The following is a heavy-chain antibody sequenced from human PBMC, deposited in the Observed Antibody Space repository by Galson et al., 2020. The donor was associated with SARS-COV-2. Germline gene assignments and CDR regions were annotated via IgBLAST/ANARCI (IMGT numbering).Heavy chain of an antibody. V-gene: IGHV3-23*01. Sequence: GGSLRLSCAASGFTFSSYAMSWVRQAPGKGLEWVSAISGSGGSTYYADSVKGRFTISSDNSKNTLYLQMNSLRAEDTAVYYCARDFVVVPAAPGYWGQGTLVTVSS. CDR3: ARDFVVVPAAPGY. CDR2: ISGSGGST. D-gene: IGHD2-2*01. J-gene: IGHJ4*02. CDR1: GFTFSSYA.